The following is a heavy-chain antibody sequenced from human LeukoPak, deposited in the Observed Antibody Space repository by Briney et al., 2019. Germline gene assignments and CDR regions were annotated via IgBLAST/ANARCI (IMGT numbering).Heavy chain of an antibody. J-gene: IGHJ5*02. Sequence: QPSETLSLTCAVYGGSFSGYYWSWIRQPPGKGLEWIGEINHSGSTNYNPFLKSRVTISVDTSKNQFSLKLSSVTAADTAVYYCARVESGFDPWGQGTLVTVSS. V-gene: IGHV4-34*01. CDR2: INHSGST. CDR1: GGSFSGYY. CDR3: ARVESGFDP.